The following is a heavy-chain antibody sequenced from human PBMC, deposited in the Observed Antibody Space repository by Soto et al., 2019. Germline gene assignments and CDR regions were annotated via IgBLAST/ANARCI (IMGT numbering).Heavy chain of an antibody. V-gene: IGHV4-34*01. CDR1: GGSXXXYX. CDR3: ARCRGGYYDSSGYYYR. D-gene: IGHD3-22*01. J-gene: IGHJ4*02. Sequence: QVQXQQWGAGLXXPXXTLSLTCAXXGGSXXXYXWSXXRXXXXXXXXWIGEINHSGSTNYNPSLKSRVTISVDTSKNQFSLKLSSVTAADTAVYYCARCRGGYYDSSGYYYRWGQGTLVTVSS. CDR2: INHSGST.